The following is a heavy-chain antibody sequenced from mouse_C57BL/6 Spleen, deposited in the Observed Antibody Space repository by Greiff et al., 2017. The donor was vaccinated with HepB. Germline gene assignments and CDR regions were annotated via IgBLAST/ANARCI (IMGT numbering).Heavy chain of an antibody. J-gene: IGHJ4*01. Sequence: VQLKESGGDLVKPGGSLKLSCAASGFTFSSYGMSWVRQTPDKRLEWVATISSGGSYTYYPDSVKGRFTISRDNAKNTLYLQMSSLKSEDTAMYYCARQGVLDYAMDYWGQGTSVTVSS. CDR1: GFTFSSYG. CDR3: ARQGVLDYAMDY. CDR2: ISSGGSYT. V-gene: IGHV5-6*01. D-gene: IGHD1-1*01.